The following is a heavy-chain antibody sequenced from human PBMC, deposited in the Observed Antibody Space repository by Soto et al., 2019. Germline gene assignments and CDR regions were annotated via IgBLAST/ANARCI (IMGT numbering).Heavy chain of an antibody. CDR1: GGTFSSYA. J-gene: IGHJ6*02. CDR2: IIPIFGTA. CDR3: ARDGRGHYDILTGYSYYYGMDV. Sequence: QVQLVQSGAEVKKPGSSVKVSCKASGGTFSSYAISWVRQAPGQGLEWMGGIIPIFGTANYAQKFQGRVTITAEKSTSTAYMELSSLRSEDTAVYYCARDGRGHYDILTGYSYYYGMDVWGQGTTVTVSS. V-gene: IGHV1-69*06. D-gene: IGHD3-9*01.